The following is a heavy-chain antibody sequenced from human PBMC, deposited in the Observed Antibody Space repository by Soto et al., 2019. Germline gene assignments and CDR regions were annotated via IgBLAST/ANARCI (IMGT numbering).Heavy chain of an antibody. J-gene: IGHJ6*02. CDR2: ISGGNGFT. V-gene: IGHV3-11*06. CDR3: ARDPNYYGSVTYTSRYYSYPMDV. CDR1: GFGFSDYY. Sequence: GGSLRLSXVGSGFGFSDYYISWVRQAPGKGLEWIAHISGGNGFTNYAASVRGRFTISRDNAKRSLHLQMNSLRADDTAVYYCARDPNYYGSVTYTSRYYSYPMDVWGQGTTVTVSS. D-gene: IGHD3-10*01.